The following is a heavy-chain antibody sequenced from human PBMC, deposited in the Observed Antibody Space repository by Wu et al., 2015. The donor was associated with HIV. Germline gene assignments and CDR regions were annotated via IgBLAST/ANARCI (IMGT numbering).Heavy chain of an antibody. CDR1: GGTFSSYA. Sequence: QVQLVQSGAEVKKPGSSVKVSCKASGGTFSSYAISWVRQAPGQGLEWMGGIIPIFGTANYAQKFQGRVTITADESTSTAYMELSSLRSEDTAVYYCARDWSLQPQSMIYVWGSYRLRGSLFDIWGQGTMVTVSS. CDR3: ARDWSLQPQSMIYVWGSYRLRGSLFDI. J-gene: IGHJ3*02. D-gene: IGHD3-16*02. CDR2: IIPIFGTA. V-gene: IGHV1-69*12.